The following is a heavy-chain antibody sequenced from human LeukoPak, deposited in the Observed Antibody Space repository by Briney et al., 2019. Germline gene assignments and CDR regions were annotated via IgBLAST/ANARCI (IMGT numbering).Heavy chain of an antibody. D-gene: IGHD1-1*01. CDR1: GFTFSLYA. Sequence: GGSLRLSCAASGFTFSLYAMHWVRQAPGKGLEYVSAITSNGHSAYYANSVEGRFTISRDNSKNTLYLQMGSLRAEDMAVYYCAKDTRPHWGQGTLVTVSS. J-gene: IGHJ4*02. V-gene: IGHV3-64*01. CDR2: ITSNGHSA. CDR3: AKDTRPH.